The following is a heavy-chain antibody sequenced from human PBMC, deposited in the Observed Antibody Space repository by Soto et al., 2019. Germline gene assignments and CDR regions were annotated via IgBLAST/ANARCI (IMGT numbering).Heavy chain of an antibody. CDR3: ARIYCSGGICFPNWVDP. CDR1: GGFFSSDA. CDR2: ITPISGTP. D-gene: IGHD2-8*02. Sequence: QVQLVQSGSEVKKPGSSVKVSCKASGGFFSSDAISWVRQAPGQGLEWLGGITPISGTPKYAQKFQGRVTISADESTSTAYMDLSSPRFEDTAIYYCARIYCSGGICFPNWVDPWGQGTLVTVSS. V-gene: IGHV1-69*12. J-gene: IGHJ5*02.